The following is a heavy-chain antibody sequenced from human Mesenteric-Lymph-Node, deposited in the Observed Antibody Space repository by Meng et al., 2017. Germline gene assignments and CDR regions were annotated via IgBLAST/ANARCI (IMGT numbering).Heavy chain of an antibody. D-gene: IGHD2-15*01. CDR2: ISSSSSFI. Sequence: GESLKISCAASGFTFSSYEMNWVRQAPGKGLEWVASISSSSSFIYYADSLKGRFTVSRDNRKNSLYLEVNSLRAEDTAVYYCARVYCSGSSCNSVYWYFDLWGRGTLVTVSS. CDR1: GFTFSSYE. J-gene: IGHJ2*01. CDR3: ARVYCSGSSCNSVYWYFDL. V-gene: IGHV3-21*06.